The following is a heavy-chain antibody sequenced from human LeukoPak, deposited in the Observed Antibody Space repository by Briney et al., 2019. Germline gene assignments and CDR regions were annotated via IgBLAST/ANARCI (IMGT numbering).Heavy chain of an antibody. J-gene: IGHJ3*02. CDR1: GGTFSSYA. D-gene: IGHD6-19*01. CDR2: IIPIFGTA. CDR3: ARDLRLAHAFDI. V-gene: IGHV1-69*05. Sequence: ASVKVSCKASGGTFSSYAISWVRQAPGQGLEWMGGIIPIFGTANYAQKFQGRVTITTDESTSTAYMELSSLRSEDTAVYYCARDLRLAHAFDIWGQGTVVTVSS.